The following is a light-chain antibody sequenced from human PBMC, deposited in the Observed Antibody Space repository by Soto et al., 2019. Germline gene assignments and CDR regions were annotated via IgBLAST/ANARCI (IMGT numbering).Light chain of an antibody. J-gene: IGKJ4*01. CDR2: GAS. CDR3: QQYAASPLT. Sequence: EIVLTQSPDTLSVSPGERATLSYRASQSVGRNYLAWYQQKPGQAPRLLIHGASNRATGIPDRFSGSGSGTDFTLTISRLGPEDFAVYYCQQYAASPLTFGGGTKVETK. CDR1: QSVGRNY. V-gene: IGKV3-20*01.